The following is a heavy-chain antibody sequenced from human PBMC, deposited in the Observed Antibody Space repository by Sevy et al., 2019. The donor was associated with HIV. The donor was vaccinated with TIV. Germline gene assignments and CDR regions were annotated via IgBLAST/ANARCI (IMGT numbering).Heavy chain of an antibody. V-gene: IGHV3-30-3*01. D-gene: IGHD3-22*01. CDR3: AREVRGYYYDSSGYYSREPYYYYYGMDV. CDR1: GFTFSSYA. CDR2: ISYDGSNK. J-gene: IGHJ6*02. Sequence: GSLRLSCAASGFTFSSYAMHWVRQAPGKGLEWVAVISYDGSNKYYADSVKGRFTISRDNSKNTLYLQMNSLRAEDTAVYYCAREVRGYYYDSSGYYSREPYYYYYGMDVWGQGTTVTVSS.